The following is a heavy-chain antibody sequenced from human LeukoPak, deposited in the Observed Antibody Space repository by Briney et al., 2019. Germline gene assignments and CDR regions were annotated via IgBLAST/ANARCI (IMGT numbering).Heavy chain of an antibody. Sequence: GGSLRLSCAASGFTFSRYWMTWVRQAPGKGLEWVANIKEDGSEKYYVDSVKGRFTISRDNAKNSLYLQMNSLRAEDTAVYYCAFLVGLGAFDIWGQGTMVTVSS. CDR3: AFLVGLGAFDI. J-gene: IGHJ3*02. CDR1: GFTFSRYW. D-gene: IGHD2-15*01. V-gene: IGHV3-7*01. CDR2: IKEDGSEK.